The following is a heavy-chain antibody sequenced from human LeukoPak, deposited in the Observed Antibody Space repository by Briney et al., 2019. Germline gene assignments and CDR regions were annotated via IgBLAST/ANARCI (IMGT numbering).Heavy chain of an antibody. V-gene: IGHV4-59*08. CDR2: IYYSGST. D-gene: IGHD2-2*02. Sequence: SETLSLTCTVSGGSISSYYWSWIRQPPGKGLEWIGYIYYSGSTNYNPSLKSRVTISVDTSKNQFSLNLNSVTAADTAVYYCARYTSTSCYNFDYWGQGTLLTVSS. J-gene: IGHJ4*02. CDR1: GGSISSYY. CDR3: ARYTSTSCYNFDY.